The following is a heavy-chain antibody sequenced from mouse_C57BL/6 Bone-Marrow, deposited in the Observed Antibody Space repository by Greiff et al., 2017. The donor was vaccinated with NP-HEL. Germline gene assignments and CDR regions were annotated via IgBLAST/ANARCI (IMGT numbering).Heavy chain of an antibody. D-gene: IGHD1-1*01. Sequence: VQLKQSGPVLVKPGASVKMSCKASGYTFTDYYMNWVKQSHGKSLEWIGVINPYNGGTSYNQKFKGKATLTVDKSSSTAYMELNSLTSEDSAVYYGAALGCLRVYGDWYFDVWGTGTTVTVSS. V-gene: IGHV1-19*01. CDR3: AALGCLRVYGDWYFDV. J-gene: IGHJ1*03. CDR1: GYTFTDYY. CDR2: INPYNGGT.